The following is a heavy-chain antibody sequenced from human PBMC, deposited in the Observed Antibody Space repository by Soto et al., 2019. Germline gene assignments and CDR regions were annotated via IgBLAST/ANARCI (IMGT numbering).Heavy chain of an antibody. CDR1: GESISTVGHY. J-gene: IGHJ4*02. V-gene: IGHV4-31*02. CDR3: ARATGTLRSRNCDY. Sequence: SETLSLTWCVSGESISTVGHYWTWIRQPPGKGLEWIGSIYHTGSTYYSKSLRSRLTMSVDTSKSQFSLRLSSVTAADTAVYYCARATGTLRSRNCDYWCQGSLVTVSS. CDR2: IYHTGST. D-gene: IGHD1-1*01.